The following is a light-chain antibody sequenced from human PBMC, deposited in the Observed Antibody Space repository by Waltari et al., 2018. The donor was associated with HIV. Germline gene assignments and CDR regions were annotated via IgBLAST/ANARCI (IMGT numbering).Light chain of an antibody. CDR3: QQFNSWPRT. J-gene: IGKJ1*01. CDR2: GVS. Sequence: EIVMTQSPATLSVSPGERATLSCRASPSISSNLAWYQQKPGQAPRLLIYGVSTRTTGTPARFSGSGSGTDFTLTISSLQSEDFAVYYCQQFNSWPRTFGPGTKVET. CDR1: PSISSN. V-gene: IGKV3-15*01.